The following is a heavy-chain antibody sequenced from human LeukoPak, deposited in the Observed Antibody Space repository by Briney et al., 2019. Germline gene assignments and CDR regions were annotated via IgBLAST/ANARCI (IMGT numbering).Heavy chain of an antibody. Sequence: SGRSLRLSCAASGFTFSSYGMHWVRQAPGKGLEWVAVISYDGSNKYYADSVKGRFTISRDNAKNSLYLQMNSLRAEDTAVYYCARGDYDYVWGNYPSFDYWGQGTLVTVSS. CDR1: GFTFSSYG. CDR2: ISYDGSNK. J-gene: IGHJ4*02. V-gene: IGHV3-30*03. D-gene: IGHD3-16*02. CDR3: ARGDYDYVWGNYPSFDY.